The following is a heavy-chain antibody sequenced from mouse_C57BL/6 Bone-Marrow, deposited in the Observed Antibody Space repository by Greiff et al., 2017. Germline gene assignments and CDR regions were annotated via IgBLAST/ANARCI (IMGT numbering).Heavy chain of an antibody. CDR2: IWTGGGT. Sequence: QLKQSGPGLVAPSQSLSITCTVSGFSLPSYAIGWVRPPPGRGLEWLGVIWTGGGTNYNSALKSRLSISKDNSKSQVFLKMNSLQTDDTARYYCARGVHYYGRYFDVWGTGTTVTVSS. CDR1: GFSLPSYA. CDR3: ARGVHYYGRYFDV. J-gene: IGHJ1*03. V-gene: IGHV2-9-1*01. D-gene: IGHD1-2*01.